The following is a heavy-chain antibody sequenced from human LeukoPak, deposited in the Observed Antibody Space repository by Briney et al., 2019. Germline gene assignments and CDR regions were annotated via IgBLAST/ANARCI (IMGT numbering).Heavy chain of an antibody. CDR1: GYTFTSYD. Sequence: AASVKVSCKASGYTFTSYDINWVRQATGQGLEWMGWMNPNSGNTGYAQKFQGRVTMTRNTSISTAYMELSSLRSEDTAVYYCARGGTIIAVAGWGYYYYYMDVWGKGTTVTVSS. D-gene: IGHD6-19*01. CDR3: ARGGTIIAVAGWGYYYYYMDV. V-gene: IGHV1-8*01. CDR2: MNPNSGNT. J-gene: IGHJ6*03.